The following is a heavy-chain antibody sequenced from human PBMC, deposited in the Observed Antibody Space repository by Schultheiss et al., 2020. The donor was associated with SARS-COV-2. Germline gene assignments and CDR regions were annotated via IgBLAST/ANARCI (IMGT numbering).Heavy chain of an antibody. J-gene: IGHJ5*02. CDR1: GASFSTYY. CDR2: VNNYGDR. CDR3: ARGDWFDP. Sequence: SETLSLTCAVYGASFSTYYWSWIHQPPGKGLEWIGEVNNYGDRNYNPSLKSRVTMSVDTSKSQFSLNLNSVTAADTAVYYCARGDWFDPWGQGTLVTVSS. V-gene: IGHV4-34*01.